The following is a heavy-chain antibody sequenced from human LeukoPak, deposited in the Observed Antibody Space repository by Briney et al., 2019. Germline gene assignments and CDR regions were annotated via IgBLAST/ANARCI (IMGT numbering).Heavy chain of an antibody. D-gene: IGHD3-22*01. CDR1: GFTFSSYA. V-gene: IGHV3-23*01. CDR3: TTDRDDTDY. CDR2: ISGSGGST. J-gene: IGHJ4*02. Sequence: GGSLRLSCATSGFTFSSYAMSWVRQAPGKGLEWVSAISGSGGSTYYADSVKGRFTISRDNSKNTLYLQMNSLKTEDTAVYYCTTDRDDTDYWGQGTLVTVSS.